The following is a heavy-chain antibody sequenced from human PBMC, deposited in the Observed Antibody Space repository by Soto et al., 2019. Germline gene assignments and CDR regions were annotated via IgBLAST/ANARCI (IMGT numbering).Heavy chain of an antibody. V-gene: IGHV5-51*01. Sequence: GESLKISCKGSGYRFTNYWIGWVRQMPGKGLEWMGIIYPGDSDARYSPSFRGQVTISVDKSTSTAYLQWNSLKASDTAMYYCAKVAPYYYDSSGSFKYYFDPWGQGTLVTVS. D-gene: IGHD3-22*01. CDR3: AKVAPYYYDSSGSFKYYFDP. CDR1: GYRFTNYW. J-gene: IGHJ5*02. CDR2: IYPGDSDA.